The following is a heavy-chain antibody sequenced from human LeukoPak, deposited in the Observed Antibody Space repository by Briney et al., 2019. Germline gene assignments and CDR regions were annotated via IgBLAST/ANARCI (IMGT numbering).Heavy chain of an antibody. CDR1: EFIPTNVG. D-gene: IGHD2-2*03. V-gene: IGHV3-7*01. Sequence: PGGSLRLSCVPPEFIPTNVGMTSVRRAPGRGLEWVANIKHDGSEKFYVDSVKGRFTISRDNAKNSLYLQMNTLRAEDTAVYYCATFVGIVSGTYTGAGCLLVWGKGTTVTVSS. CDR2: IKHDGSEK. CDR3: ATFVGIVSGTYTGAGCLLV. J-gene: IGHJ6*04.